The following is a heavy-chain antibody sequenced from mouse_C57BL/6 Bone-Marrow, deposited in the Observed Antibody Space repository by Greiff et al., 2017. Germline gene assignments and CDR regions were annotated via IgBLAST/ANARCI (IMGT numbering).Heavy chain of an antibody. J-gene: IGHJ2*01. CDR2: IWSGGSK. CDR1: GFSLTSYG. D-gene: IGHD2-2*01. Sequence: VQLQQSGPGLVQPSQSLSITCPVSGFSLTSYGVHWVRRSPGTGLEWLGVIWSGGSKDYNAAFISRLSISKDNSKSQVFFKMNSLQADDTAIYYCARNALRGYGYFDYWGQGTTLTVSS. V-gene: IGHV2-2*01. CDR3: ARNALRGYGYFDY.